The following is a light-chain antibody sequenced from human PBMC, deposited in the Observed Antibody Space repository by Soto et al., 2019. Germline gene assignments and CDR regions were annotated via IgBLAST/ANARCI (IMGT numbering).Light chain of an antibody. V-gene: IGKV1-5*03. CDR2: KAS. J-gene: IGKJ4*01. Sequence: DTQMTQSPSTLSAYVGDRVTITCRASQSISSWLAWYQQKPGKAPKLLIYKASTLESGVPSRFSGSGSGTEFTLTISILQPDDFATYYCQQYDSYPLSFGGGTKVEIK. CDR1: QSISSW. CDR3: QQYDSYPLS.